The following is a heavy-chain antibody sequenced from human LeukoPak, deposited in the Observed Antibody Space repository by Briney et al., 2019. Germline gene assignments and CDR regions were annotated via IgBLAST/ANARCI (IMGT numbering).Heavy chain of an antibody. CDR3: ARGILTGYSTFDY. V-gene: IGHV4-34*01. CDR2: INHSGST. CDR1: GGSFSGYY. J-gene: IGHJ4*02. Sequence: PSETLSLTCAVYGGSFSGYYWSWIRQPPGKGLEGIGEINHSGSTNYNPSLKSRVTISVDTSKNQFSLKLSSVTAADTAVYYCARGILTGYSTFDYWGQGTLVTVSS. D-gene: IGHD3-9*01.